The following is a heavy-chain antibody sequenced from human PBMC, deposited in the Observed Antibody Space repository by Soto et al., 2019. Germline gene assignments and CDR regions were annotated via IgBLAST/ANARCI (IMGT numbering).Heavy chain of an antibody. V-gene: IGHV4-31*03. CDR2: IYYSGNT. J-gene: IGHJ1*01. D-gene: IGHD6-19*01. Sequence: SETLSLTCTVSGGSIRSGGYYWSWVRQNPRRGLEWIGNIYYSGNTYYNPSLKSRLTISVDTSKNQFSLNLSSVTAADTAVYYCTKNGGWPPDAIEYVQHWGQGTLVTVSS. CDR1: GGSIRSGGYY. CDR3: TKNGGWPPDAIEYVQH.